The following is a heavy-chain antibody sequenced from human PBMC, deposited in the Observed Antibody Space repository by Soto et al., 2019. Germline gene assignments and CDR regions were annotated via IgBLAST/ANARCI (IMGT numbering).Heavy chain of an antibody. CDR1: GGSFSAYY. CDR3: ARQRPTDGRWEFANYYGMDV. D-gene: IGHD1-26*01. J-gene: IGHJ6*02. V-gene: IGHV4-34*12. Sequence: LTCAVYGGSFSAYYWSWVRQPPGNGLEWIGEIIHSESTKYNPSLKSRVTISVDTSKNQFSLKLSSVTAADTAVYYCARQRPTDGRWEFANYYGMDVWGQGTPVTVSS. CDR2: IIHSEST.